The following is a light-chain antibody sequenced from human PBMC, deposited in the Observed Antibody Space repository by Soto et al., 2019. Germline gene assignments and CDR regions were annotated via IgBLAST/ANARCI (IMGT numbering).Light chain of an antibody. CDR2: GAS. CDR1: QGIRND. J-gene: IGKJ5*01. Sequence: AIEMTQSPSSLSASVGDRVTITCRASQGIRNDLGWYQQNPGKAPKLLIYGASRLQSGVPSRLGGSGSGIDFTLTITSLQPEDFAPYYSLQDNNYPIIFGQGTRLEIK. CDR3: LQDNNYPII. V-gene: IGKV1-6*01.